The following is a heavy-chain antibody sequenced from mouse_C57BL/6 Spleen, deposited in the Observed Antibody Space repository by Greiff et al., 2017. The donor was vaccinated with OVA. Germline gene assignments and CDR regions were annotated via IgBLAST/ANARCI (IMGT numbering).Heavy chain of an antibody. CDR2: IDPENGDT. Sequence: EVQGVESGAELVRPGASVKLSCTASGFNIKDDYMHWVKQRPEQGLEWIGWIDPENGDTEYASKFQGKATITADTSSNTAYLQLSSLTSEDTAVYYCTTKHSFDYWGQGTTLTVSS. CDR3: TTKHSFDY. V-gene: IGHV14-4*01. CDR1: GFNIKDDY. J-gene: IGHJ2*01.